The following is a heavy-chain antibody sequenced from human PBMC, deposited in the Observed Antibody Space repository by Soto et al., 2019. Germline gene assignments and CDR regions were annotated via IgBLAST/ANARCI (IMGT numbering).Heavy chain of an antibody. D-gene: IGHD3-9*01. Sequence: WGSLRLSCATSGFTFSGHAMTWVRQAPGKGLERVATIDASGRPYYADSMRGRCFISRDNSKSTVYLQMSSLRVGDTALYYCAQETRADWGYLEVWGQGTTVTVS. V-gene: IGHV3-23*01. CDR1: GFTFSGHA. CDR3: AQETRADWGYLEV. CDR2: IDASGRP. J-gene: IGHJ6*02.